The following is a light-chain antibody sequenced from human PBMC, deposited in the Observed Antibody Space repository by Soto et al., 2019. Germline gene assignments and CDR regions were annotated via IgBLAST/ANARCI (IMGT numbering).Light chain of an antibody. CDR1: QSVSSN. Sequence: EIVMTQSPATLSVFPGERATLSCRASQSVSSNLAWYQQKPGQAPRLLIYGASTRATGIPARFSGSGSGTEFTLTISSLQSEDFEFYYCQQYNNWPPITFAQGTRLEIK. J-gene: IGKJ5*01. CDR2: GAS. CDR3: QQYNNWPPIT. V-gene: IGKV3-15*01.